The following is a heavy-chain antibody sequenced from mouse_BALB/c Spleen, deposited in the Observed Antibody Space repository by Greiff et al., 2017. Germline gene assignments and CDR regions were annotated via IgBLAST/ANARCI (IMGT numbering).Heavy chain of an antibody. D-gene: IGHD5-1*01. J-gene: IGHJ3*01. CDR1: GYSFTGYY. V-gene: IGHV1-42*01. CDR3: TRGGRTYEAWFAY. CDR2: INPSTGGT. Sequence: VQLKQSGPELVKPGASVKISCKASGYSFTGYYMHWVKQSPENSLEWIGEINPSTGGTSYNQKFKGKATLTVDKSSSTAYMQLKSLTSEESAVYYCTRGGRTYEAWFAYWGQGTLVTVSA.